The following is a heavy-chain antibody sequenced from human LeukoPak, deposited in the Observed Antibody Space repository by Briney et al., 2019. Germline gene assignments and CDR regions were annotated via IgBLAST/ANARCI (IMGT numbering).Heavy chain of an antibody. D-gene: IGHD3-9*01. CDR3: ARERLYFDWLRGHDAFDI. Sequence: PSETLSLTCAVYGGSLSGYYWSWIRQPPGKGLEWIGEINHSGSTNYNPSLKSRVTISVDTSKNQFSLKLSSVTAADTAVYYCARERLYFDWLRGHDAFDIWGQGTMVTVSS. V-gene: IGHV4-34*01. CDR2: INHSGST. CDR1: GGSLSGYY. J-gene: IGHJ3*02.